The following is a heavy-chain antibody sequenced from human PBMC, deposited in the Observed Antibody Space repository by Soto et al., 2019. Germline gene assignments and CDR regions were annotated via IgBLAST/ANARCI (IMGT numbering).Heavy chain of an antibody. D-gene: IGHD5-12*01. Sequence: QVQLVESGGGVVQPGRSLRLSCAASGFTFSSYAMHWVRQAPGKGLEWVAVMSYDGSNTYYADSVKGRFTISRDNSKNTLYLQMNSLRVKDTALYYCARDGSGRRNYYFHSWGQGTLVTVSS. CDR2: MSYDGSNT. V-gene: IGHV3-30-3*01. CDR3: ARDGSGRRNYYFHS. J-gene: IGHJ4*02. CDR1: GFTFSSYA.